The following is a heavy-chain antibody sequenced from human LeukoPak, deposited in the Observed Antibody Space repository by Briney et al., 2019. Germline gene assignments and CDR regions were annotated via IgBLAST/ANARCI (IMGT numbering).Heavy chain of an antibody. CDR1: GYTFTSYY. CDR2: ISPSGGST. V-gene: IGHV1-46*01. D-gene: IGHD4-23*01. CDR3: ARDGGYGGNSITLFPAYYFDY. Sequence: ASVKVSCKASGYTFTSYYMHWVRQAPGQGLEWMGIISPSGGSTSYAQKFQGRVTMTRDMSTSTVYMELSSLRSEDTAVYYCARDGGYGGNSITLFPAYYFDYWGQGTLVTVSS. J-gene: IGHJ4*02.